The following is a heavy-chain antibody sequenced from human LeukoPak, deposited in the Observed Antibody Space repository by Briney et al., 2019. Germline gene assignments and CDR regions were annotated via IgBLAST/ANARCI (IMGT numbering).Heavy chain of an antibody. CDR2: IDPNSGGT. V-gene: IGHV1-2*04. J-gene: IGHJ2*01. D-gene: IGHD4-17*01. CDR3: ARAHHDYGDSRGQARAGYFDL. CDR1: GYTFTGYY. Sequence: ASVKVSCKASGYTFTGYYMHWVRQAPGQGLEWMGWIDPNSGGTNYAQKFQGWVTMTRDMSISTAYMELSRLRSDDTAVYYCARAHHDYGDSRGQARAGYFDLWGRGTLVTVSS.